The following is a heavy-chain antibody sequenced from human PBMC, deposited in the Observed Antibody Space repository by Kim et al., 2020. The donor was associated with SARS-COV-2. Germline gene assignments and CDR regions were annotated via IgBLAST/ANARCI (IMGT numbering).Heavy chain of an antibody. CDR2: ISSSSSYI. J-gene: IGHJ4*02. D-gene: IGHD1-26*01. Sequence: GGSLRLSCAASGFTFSSYSMNWVRQAPGKGLEWVSSISSSSSYIYYADSVKGRFTISRDNAKNSLYLQMNSLRAEDTAVYYCARDLPPGVPDSGSYLYWGQGTLVTVSS. V-gene: IGHV3-21*01. CDR3: ARDLPPGVPDSGSYLY. CDR1: GFTFSSYS.